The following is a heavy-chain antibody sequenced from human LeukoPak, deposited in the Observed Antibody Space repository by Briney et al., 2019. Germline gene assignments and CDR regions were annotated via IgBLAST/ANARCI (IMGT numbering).Heavy chain of an antibody. D-gene: IGHD5-24*01. Sequence: SVKVSCKASGGTFSSYSISWVRQAPGQGLEWMGGIIPIFDTADYAQKFQGRVTITADESTSTAYMELSSLRSEDTAVYYCALRRDGYNYGDYWDQGTLVTVSS. J-gene: IGHJ4*02. CDR3: ALRRDGYNYGDY. CDR2: IIPIFDTA. V-gene: IGHV1-69*13. CDR1: GGTFSSYS.